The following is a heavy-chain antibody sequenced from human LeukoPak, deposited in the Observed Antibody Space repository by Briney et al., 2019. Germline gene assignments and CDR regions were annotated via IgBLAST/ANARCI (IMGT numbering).Heavy chain of an antibody. D-gene: IGHD5-24*01. V-gene: IGHV1-46*01. Sequence: ASVKVSRKASGYTFTHYYIHWVRQAPGQGLEWMGIINPSGGSTSYAQKFQGRVTMTRDTSTSTVYMDLSSLRSEDTAVYYCARDLRRWLQLFDYWGQGTLVTVSS. CDR1: GYTFTHYY. CDR2: INPSGGST. J-gene: IGHJ4*02. CDR3: ARDLRRWLQLFDY.